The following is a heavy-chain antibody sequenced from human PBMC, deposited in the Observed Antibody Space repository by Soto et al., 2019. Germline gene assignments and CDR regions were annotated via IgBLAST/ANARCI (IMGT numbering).Heavy chain of an antibody. J-gene: IGHJ3*02. Sequence: GGSLRLSCAASGFTFSSYGMHWVRQAPGKGLEWVAVISYDGSNKYYADSVKGRFTISRDNSKNTLYLQMNSLRAEDTAVYYCAKVQMDIVVVVAATAFDAFDIWGQGTMVTVSS. CDR1: GFTFSSYG. D-gene: IGHD2-15*01. CDR2: ISYDGSNK. V-gene: IGHV3-30*18. CDR3: AKVQMDIVVVVAATAFDAFDI.